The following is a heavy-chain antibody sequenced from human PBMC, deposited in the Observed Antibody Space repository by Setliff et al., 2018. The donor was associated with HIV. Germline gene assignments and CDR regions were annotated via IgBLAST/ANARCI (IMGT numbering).Heavy chain of an antibody. CDR1: GFTFSSYS. V-gene: IGHV3-48*04. Sequence: PGGSLRLSCAASGFTFSSYSMNWVRQAPGKGLEWVSYISGSISTIYYLDSVKGRFTISRDNAKNSLYLQMNRLRAEDTATHYCTMALYTDVWGKGTTVTVSS. D-gene: IGHD3-10*01. CDR3: TMALYTDV. J-gene: IGHJ6*03. CDR2: ISGSISTI.